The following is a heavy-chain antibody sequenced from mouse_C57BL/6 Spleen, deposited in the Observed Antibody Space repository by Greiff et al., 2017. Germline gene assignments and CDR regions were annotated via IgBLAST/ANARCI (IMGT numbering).Heavy chain of an antibody. CDR1: GYTFTSYW. J-gene: IGHJ4*01. CDR3: ARRDYGSSHAMDY. V-gene: IGHV1-7*01. CDR2: INPSSGYT. D-gene: IGHD1-1*01. Sequence: VQLQQSGAELAKPGASVKLSCTASGYTFTSYWMHWVKQRPGQGLEWIGYINPSSGYTKYNQKFKDKATLTADKSSSTAYMQLSSLLYEDSAVYYCARRDYGSSHAMDYWGQGTAVTVSS.